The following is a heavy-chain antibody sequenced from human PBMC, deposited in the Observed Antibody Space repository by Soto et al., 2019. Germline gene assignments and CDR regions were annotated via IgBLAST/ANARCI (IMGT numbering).Heavy chain of an antibody. Sequence: EVQLVESGGGLVQPGGCLRLSCAASGFTFSSYSITWVRQAPGKGLEWVSYISSSSSTIYYADSVKGRFTISRDNAKNSLYLQMNSLRDEDTAVYYCASFYTGDYWGQRTLVTVSS. CDR1: GFTFSSYS. V-gene: IGHV3-48*02. CDR3: ASFYTGDY. D-gene: IGHD4-4*01. CDR2: ISSSSSTI. J-gene: IGHJ4*02.